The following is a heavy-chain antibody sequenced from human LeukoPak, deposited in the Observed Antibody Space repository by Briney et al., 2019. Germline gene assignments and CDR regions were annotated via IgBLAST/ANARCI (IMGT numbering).Heavy chain of an antibody. CDR2: IKQDGSEK. V-gene: IGHV3-7*01. CDR3: ARVRRAKRQNRSYFYYYMDV. Sequence: GGSLRLSCAASGFTFSSYWMSWVRQAPGKGLEWVANIKQDGSEKYYVDSVKGRFTISRDNAKDSLYLQMNSLRAEDTAVHFCARVRRAKRQNRSYFYYYMDVWGKGTTVTVSS. J-gene: IGHJ6*03. D-gene: IGHD1-14*01. CDR1: GFTFSSYW.